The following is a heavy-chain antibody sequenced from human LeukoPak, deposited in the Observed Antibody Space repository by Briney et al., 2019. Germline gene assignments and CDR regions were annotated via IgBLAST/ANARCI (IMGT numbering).Heavy chain of an antibody. CDR3: ARDCSSTSCPIDDAFDI. D-gene: IGHD2-2*01. CDR2: IYYSGST. J-gene: IGHJ3*02. CDR1: GGSISSGDYY. Sequence: SQTLSLTCTVSGGSISSGDYYWSWLRQPPGKGVEWIGYIYYSGSTYYNPSLKSRVTISVDTSKNQFSLKLSSVTAADTAVYYCARDCSSTSCPIDDAFDIWGQGTMVTVSS. V-gene: IGHV4-30-4*01.